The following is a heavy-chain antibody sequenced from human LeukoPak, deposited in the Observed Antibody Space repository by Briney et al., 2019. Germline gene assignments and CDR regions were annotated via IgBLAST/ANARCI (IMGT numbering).Heavy chain of an antibody. J-gene: IGHJ4*02. Sequence: GGSLRLSCAASGFTFSSYEMNWVRQATGKGLEWVSYISGGSTIYDADSVKGRFTISRDNAKNSLYLQMNSLRAEDTAVYYCATESIAGAGAPIDYGGQGRLVTVSS. CDR3: ATESIAGAGAPIDY. CDR1: GFTFSSYE. CDR2: ISGGSTI. V-gene: IGHV3-48*03. D-gene: IGHD6-19*01.